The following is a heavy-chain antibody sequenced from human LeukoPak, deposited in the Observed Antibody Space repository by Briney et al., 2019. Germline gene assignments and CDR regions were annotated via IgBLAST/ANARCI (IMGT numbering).Heavy chain of an antibody. Sequence: PSETLSLTCAVYGGPFSGYYWSWIRQPPGKGLEWIGEINHSGSTNYNPSLKSRVTISVDTSKNQFSLKLSSVTAADTAVYYCARGYSGYDLSLTSPFDYWGQGTLVTVSS. V-gene: IGHV4-34*01. D-gene: IGHD5-12*01. CDR2: INHSGST. CDR1: GGPFSGYY. J-gene: IGHJ4*02. CDR3: ARGYSGYDLSLTSPFDY.